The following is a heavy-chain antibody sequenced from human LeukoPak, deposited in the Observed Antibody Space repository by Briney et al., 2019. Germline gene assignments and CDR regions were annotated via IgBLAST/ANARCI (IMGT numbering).Heavy chain of an antibody. CDR3: ARARLRFLEWLF. CDR2: ISWNAGST. Sequence: PGGSLRLSCAASGFTFSNYAMSWVRQAPGKGLEWVSTISWNAGSTDYADSVKGRFTISRDNSKNTLYLQMNSLRAEDTAVYYCARARLRFLEWLFGGQGTLVTVSS. J-gene: IGHJ4*02. CDR1: GFTFSNYA. V-gene: IGHV3-23*01. D-gene: IGHD3-3*01.